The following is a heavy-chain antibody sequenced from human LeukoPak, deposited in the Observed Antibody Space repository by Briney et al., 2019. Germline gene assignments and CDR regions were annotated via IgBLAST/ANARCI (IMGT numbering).Heavy chain of an antibody. D-gene: IGHD3-10*01. J-gene: IGHJ6*03. CDR3: ARSLNSEYSTYYYGSGIGYYMDV. CDR1: GGSFSGYY. V-gene: IGHV4-34*01. CDR2: INHSGST. Sequence: PSETPSLTCAAYGGSFSGYYWSWIRQPPGKGLEWIGEINHSGSTNYNPSLKSRVTISVDTSKNQFSLKLSSVTAADTAVYYCARSLNSEYSTYYYGSGIGYYMDVWGKGTTVTVSS.